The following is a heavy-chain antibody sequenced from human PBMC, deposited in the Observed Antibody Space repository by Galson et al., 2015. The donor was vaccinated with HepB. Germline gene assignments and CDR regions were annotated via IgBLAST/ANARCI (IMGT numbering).Heavy chain of an antibody. J-gene: IGHJ2*01. CDR3: AREGRGYDSSGYYYSWYFDL. Sequence: SVKVSCKASGYTFTGYYMHWVRQAPGQGLEWMGWINPNSGGTNYAQKFQGRVTMTRDTSISTAYMELSRLRSDDTAVYYCAREGRGYDSSGYYYSWYFDLWGRGTLVTVSS. CDR2: INPNSGGT. D-gene: IGHD3-22*01. CDR1: GYTFTGYY. V-gene: IGHV1-2*02.